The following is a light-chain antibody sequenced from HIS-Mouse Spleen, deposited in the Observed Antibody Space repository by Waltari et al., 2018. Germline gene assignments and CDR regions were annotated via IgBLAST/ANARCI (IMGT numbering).Light chain of an antibody. CDR2: EDS. J-gene: IGLJ2*01. CDR3: YSTDSSGNHRV. CDR1: ALQKQY. Sequence: SYELTQPPSVSVSPGQTARTTCSGDALQKQYAYGYQQKSGQAPVLVIYEDSKRPSGIPERFSGSSSGTMATLTISGAQVEDEADYYCYSTDSSGNHRVFGGGTKLTVL. V-gene: IGLV3-10*01.